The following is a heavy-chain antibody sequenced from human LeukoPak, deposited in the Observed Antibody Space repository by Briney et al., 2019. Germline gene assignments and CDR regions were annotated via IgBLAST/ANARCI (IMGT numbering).Heavy chain of an antibody. V-gene: IGHV3-15*01. D-gene: IGHD4-17*01. CDR2: IRNKRDGETT. J-gene: IGHJ4*02. CDR3: STGHSTATHDGY. CDR1: GFTFSLAW. Sequence: GGSLRLSCEPSGFTFSLAWMIWVREAPGRGLEWVVLIRNKRDGETTDYAAPVKGRFTISRDDSKDTLYLQMNSLGSEDTGVYYCSTGHSTATHDGYWGQGTLVTVSS.